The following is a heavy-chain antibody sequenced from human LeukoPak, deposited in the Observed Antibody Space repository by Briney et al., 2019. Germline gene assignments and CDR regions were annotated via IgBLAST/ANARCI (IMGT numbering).Heavy chain of an antibody. D-gene: IGHD1-26*01. V-gene: IGHV4-59*01. Sequence: SETLSPTCTVSGGSISSYYWSWIRQPPGKGLEWIGYIYYSGTTNYNASLKSRVTISVDTSKNQFSLKLSSVTAADTAVYYCARESGSGSYYFDYWGQGTLVTVSS. CDR3: ARESGSGSYYFDY. CDR1: GGSISSYY. CDR2: IYYSGTT. J-gene: IGHJ4*02.